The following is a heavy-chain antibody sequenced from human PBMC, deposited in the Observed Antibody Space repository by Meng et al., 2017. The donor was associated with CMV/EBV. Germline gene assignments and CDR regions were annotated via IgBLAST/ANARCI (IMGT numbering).Heavy chain of an antibody. V-gene: IGHV3-74*01. CDR3: ARGGSYRAFDI. Sequence: GESLKISCGGSGFTFGSYWMHWVRQVPGKGLVWISRIHSDGVSADYAGSVMGRFTISRDNAKNTLYLQMNSLRAEDTAVYYCARGGSYRAFDIWGQGTMVTVSS. CDR1: GFTFGSYW. D-gene: IGHD1-26*01. J-gene: IGHJ3*02. CDR2: IHSDGVSA.